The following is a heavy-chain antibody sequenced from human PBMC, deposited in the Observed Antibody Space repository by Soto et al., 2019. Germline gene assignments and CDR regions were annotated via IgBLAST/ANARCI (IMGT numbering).Heavy chain of an antibody. V-gene: IGHV3-48*02. CDR3: ARDTGYAFDI. CDR2: IITTGGNM. Sequence: SLRLPCAASGFSFSTYSMNWVRQAPGKGLEWLSYIITTGGNMFYADSVRGRFTISRDNGKNSVYLQMNSLRDEDTAVYYCARDTGYAFDIWGQGTRVTVSS. CDR1: GFSFSTYS. J-gene: IGHJ3*02. D-gene: IGHD2-8*02.